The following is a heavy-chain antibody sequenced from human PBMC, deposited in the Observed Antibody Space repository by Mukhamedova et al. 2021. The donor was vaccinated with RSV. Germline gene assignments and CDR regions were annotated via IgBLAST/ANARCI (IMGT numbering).Heavy chain of an antibody. Sequence: SGGTNYAQKFQGRVTMTRDTSISTAYMELSRLRSDDTAVYYCARGFPIVVPAAIGWFDPWGQGTLGTVSS. J-gene: IGHJ5*02. CDR2: SGGT. D-gene: IGHD2-2*01. CDR3: ARGFPIVVPAAIGWFDP. V-gene: IGHV1-2*02.